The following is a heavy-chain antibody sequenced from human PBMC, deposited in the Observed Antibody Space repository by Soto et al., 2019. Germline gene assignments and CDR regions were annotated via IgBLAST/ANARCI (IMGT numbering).Heavy chain of an antibody. CDR3: ARGYDFWSGYYPIDY. V-gene: IGHV3-33*01. Sequence: GGSLRLSCAASGFTFSSYGMHWVRQAPGKGLEWVAVIWYDGSNKYYADSVKGRFTISRDNSKNTLYLQMNSLRAEDTAVYYCARGYDFWSGYYPIDYWGQGTLVTVSS. J-gene: IGHJ4*02. CDR1: GFTFSSYG. CDR2: IWYDGSNK. D-gene: IGHD3-3*01.